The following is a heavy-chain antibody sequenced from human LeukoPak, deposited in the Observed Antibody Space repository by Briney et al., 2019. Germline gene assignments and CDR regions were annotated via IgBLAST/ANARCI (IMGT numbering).Heavy chain of an antibody. CDR3: ARGARTPSGYGSRTAGRANWFDP. V-gene: IGHV4-34*01. Sequence: SETLSLTCAVYGGSFSGYYWSWIRQPPGKGLEWIGEINHSGSTNYNPSLKSRVTISVDTSKTQFSPKLSSVAAADTAVYYCARGARTPSGYGSRTAGRANWFDPWGQGTLVTVSS. J-gene: IGHJ5*02. D-gene: IGHD5-12*01. CDR2: INHSGST. CDR1: GGSFSGYY.